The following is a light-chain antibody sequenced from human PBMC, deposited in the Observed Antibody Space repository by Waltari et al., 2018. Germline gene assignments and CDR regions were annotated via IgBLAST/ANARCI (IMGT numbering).Light chain of an antibody. V-gene: IGKV1-NL1*01. CDR1: QVIRDS. CDR2: AAS. J-gene: IGKJ1*01. Sequence: DIQMTQSPPSLSASVGDRVTITCRASQVIRDSLAWSQQKPGKAPKLLLYAASKLESGVPSRFSGGGSGTDYTLTITSLQPEDFATYFCQQYNSVPRTFGQGTKVEIK. CDR3: QQYNSVPRT.